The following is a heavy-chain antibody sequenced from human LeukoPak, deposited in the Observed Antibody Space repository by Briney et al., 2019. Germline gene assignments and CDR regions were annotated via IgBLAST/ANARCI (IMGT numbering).Heavy chain of an antibody. D-gene: IGHD3-22*01. J-gene: IGHJ4*02. V-gene: IGHV1-18*01. CDR1: GYTFTSYG. Sequence: GASVKVSCKASGYTFTSYGISWVRQAPGQGLEWMGWISTYNANTNYAHNLQGRVTMTTDTSTSTAYMELRSLRSDDTAVYYCAREGDSSGRDYWGQGTLVTVSS. CDR2: ISTYNANT. CDR3: AREGDSSGRDY.